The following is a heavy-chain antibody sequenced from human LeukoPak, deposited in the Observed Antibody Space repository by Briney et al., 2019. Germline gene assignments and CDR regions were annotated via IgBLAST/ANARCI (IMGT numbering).Heavy chain of an antibody. Sequence: ASVKVSCKASGYTFTSYYMHWVRQAPGQGLEWMGIINPSGGSTSYAQKFQGRVTMTRDTSTSTVYMELSSLRSEDTAVYYCARGVPSSTSSLDGMDVWGQGTTVTVPS. D-gene: IGHD2-2*01. CDR2: INPSGGST. V-gene: IGHV1-46*01. J-gene: IGHJ6*02. CDR1: GYTFTSYY. CDR3: ARGVPSSTSSLDGMDV.